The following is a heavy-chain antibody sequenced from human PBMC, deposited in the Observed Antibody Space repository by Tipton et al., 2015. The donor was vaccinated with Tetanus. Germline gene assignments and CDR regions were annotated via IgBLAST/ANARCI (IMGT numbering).Heavy chain of an antibody. CDR1: GGSLNTYY. J-gene: IGHJ1*01. D-gene: IGHD3-3*01. CDR3: AREATGGYYPAF. V-gene: IGHV3-69-1*02. CDR2: ITSSGHT. Sequence: TLSLTCAVSGGSLNTYYWSWIRQSPGKGLEWVSTITSSGHTFYADSVRGRFSISRDNAKNSLVLQMDSLRADDTAVYYCAREATGGYYPAFWGQGTRVAVSS.